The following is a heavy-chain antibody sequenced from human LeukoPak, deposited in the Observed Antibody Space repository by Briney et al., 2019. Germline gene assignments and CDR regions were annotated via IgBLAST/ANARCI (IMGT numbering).Heavy chain of an antibody. CDR1: GFTLSKYW. D-gene: IGHD6-19*01. V-gene: IGHV3-74*01. CDR2: INTDGTVT. J-gene: IGHJ4*02. CDR3: STKQWLAPPPDS. Sequence: PGGSLRLSCAASGFTLSKYWMLWVRQAPGKGLESASRINTDGTVTTYADSVKGRFTVSRDNADNTMFLQMNSVRDEDTAVYYCSTKQWLAPPPDSWGQGTPVTVSS.